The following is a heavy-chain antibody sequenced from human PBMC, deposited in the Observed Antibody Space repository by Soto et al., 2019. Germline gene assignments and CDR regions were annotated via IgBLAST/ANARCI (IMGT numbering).Heavy chain of an antibody. CDR1: GFNFSSYE. D-gene: IGHD4-4*01. CDR2: ISSSGSAI. J-gene: IGHJ6*02. CDR3: ASTTVQIRYYYYAMDV. Sequence: GGSLRLSCAASGFNFSSYEINWVRQAPGKGLEWVSYISSSGSAIYYADSVKGRFTVSRDNAKNSLYLQVNSLRAEDTAVYYCASTTVQIRYYYYAMDVWGQGTTVTVSS. V-gene: IGHV3-48*03.